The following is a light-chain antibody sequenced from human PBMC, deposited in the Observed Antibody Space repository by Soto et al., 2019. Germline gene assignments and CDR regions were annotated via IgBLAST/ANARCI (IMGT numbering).Light chain of an antibody. J-gene: IGKJ2*01. CDR2: LGS. CDR1: QRLLHSNGYNY. Sequence: DIVMPQSPLSLPVTPEEPASISCRSSQRLLHSNGYNYLDWYLQRPGQSPQLLIYLGSNRASEGPDRFSASGSGTDFTRKISRLETEDVGVYYCMQAQQTPGTFGQGTKLEIK. CDR3: MQAQQTPGT. V-gene: IGKV2-28*01.